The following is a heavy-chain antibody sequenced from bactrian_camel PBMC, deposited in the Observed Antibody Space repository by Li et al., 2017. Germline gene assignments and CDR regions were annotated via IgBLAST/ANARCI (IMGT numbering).Heavy chain of an antibody. D-gene: IGHD2*01. CDR2: IDTVGGST. Sequence: VQLVESGGGSVQAGGSLRLSCETSLNPDSRYCLGWIRQVPGKEREGVARIDTVGGSTVYADSVKGRFTISKDNAKNTVYLQMISLRPEDTAMYYCSADFSQTLPLNLWLQLHKGDFGYWGQGTQVTVS. J-gene: IGHJ6*01. V-gene: IGHV3S1*01. CDR3: SADFSQTLPLNLWLQLHKGDFGY. CDR1: LNPDSRYC.